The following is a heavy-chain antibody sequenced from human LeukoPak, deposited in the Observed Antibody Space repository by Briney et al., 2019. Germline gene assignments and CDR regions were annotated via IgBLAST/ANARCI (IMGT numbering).Heavy chain of an antibody. D-gene: IGHD3-10*01. Sequence: GGSPRLSCAASGFTFSSYWMSWVRQAPGKGLEWVANIKQDGSEKYYVDSVKGRFTISRDNVKNSLYLQVNSLRAEDTAVYYCARGYYGSGSYYTAYWGQGTLVTVSS. J-gene: IGHJ4*02. V-gene: IGHV3-7*04. CDR3: ARGYYGSGSYYTAY. CDR2: IKQDGSEK. CDR1: GFTFSSYW.